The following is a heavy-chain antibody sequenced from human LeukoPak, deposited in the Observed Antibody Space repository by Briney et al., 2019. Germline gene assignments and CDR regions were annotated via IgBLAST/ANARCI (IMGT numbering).Heavy chain of an antibody. CDR1: GFTFDDYA. V-gene: IGHV3-9*01. D-gene: IGHD6-6*01. CDR3: AKDIGPQYSSSCMDV. J-gene: IGHJ6*03. CDR2: ISWNSGSI. Sequence: PGRSLRLSCAASGFTFDDYAMHWVRQAPGKGLEWVSGISWNSGSIGYADSVKGRFTISRDNAKNSLYLQMNSLRAEDTALYYCAKDIGPQYSSSCMDVWGKGTTVTVSS.